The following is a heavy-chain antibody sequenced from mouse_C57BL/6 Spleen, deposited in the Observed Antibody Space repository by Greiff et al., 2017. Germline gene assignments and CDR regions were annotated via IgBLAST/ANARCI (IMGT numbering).Heavy chain of an antibody. D-gene: IGHD2-2*01. V-gene: IGHV1-69*01. CDR2: IDPSDSYT. CDR1: GYTFTSYW. CDR3: AIYDGKYGYDGAMAS. Sequence: QVQLQQPGAELVMPGASVKLSCKASGYTFTSYWMHWVKQRPGQGLEWIGEIDPSDSYTNYNQKFKGKSTLTVDKSSSTAYMQLSSLTSEDSAVYYCAIYDGKYGYDGAMASRGRGTSVPDS. J-gene: IGHJ4*01.